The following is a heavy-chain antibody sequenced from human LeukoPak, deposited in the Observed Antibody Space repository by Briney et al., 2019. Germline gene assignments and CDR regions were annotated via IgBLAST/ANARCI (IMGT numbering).Heavy chain of an antibody. V-gene: IGHV3-23*01. CDR3: AKEITMIVVPPHWFDP. J-gene: IGHJ5*02. D-gene: IGHD3-22*01. CDR1: GFTFSSYG. CDR2: ISGSGGST. Sequence: PGGSLRLSCAASGFTFSSYGMSWVRQAPGKGLEWVSGISGSGGSTYYADFVKGRFTISRDNSKNTLYLQMNSLRAEDTAVYYCAKEITMIVVPPHWFDPWGQGTLVTVSS.